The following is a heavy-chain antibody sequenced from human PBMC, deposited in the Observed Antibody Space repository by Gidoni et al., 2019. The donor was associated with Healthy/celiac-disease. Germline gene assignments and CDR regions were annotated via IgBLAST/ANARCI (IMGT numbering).Heavy chain of an antibody. CDR3: AKATGGAWVGRNDAFDI. CDR2: ISGSGGRT. V-gene: IGHV3-23*01. D-gene: IGHD1-26*01. CDR1: GFTFSSYA. Sequence: EVQLLESGGGLVQPGGSLRLSCAASGFTFSSYAMSWVRQAPGKGLEWGSAISGSGGRTYYADSVKGRFTISRDNSKNTLYLQMNSLRAEDTAVDYCAKATGGAWVGRNDAFDIWGQGTMVTVSS. J-gene: IGHJ3*02.